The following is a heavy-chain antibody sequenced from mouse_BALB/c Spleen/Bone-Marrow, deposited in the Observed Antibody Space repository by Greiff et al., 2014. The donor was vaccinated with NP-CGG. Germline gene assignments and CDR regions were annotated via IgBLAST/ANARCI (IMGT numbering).Heavy chain of an antibody. J-gene: IGHJ4*01. CDR2: ISSGGSYT. Sequence: EVKLMESGGGLVKPGGSLKLSCAASGFTFSSYTMSWVRQTPEKRLEWVATISSGGSYTYYPDSVKGRFTISRDNAKNTLYLQMSSLKSEGTAMYYCTRDLYDGYSYYAMDYWGQGTSVTVSS. V-gene: IGHV5-6-4*01. CDR1: GFTFSSYT. D-gene: IGHD2-3*01. CDR3: TRDLYDGYSYYAMDY.